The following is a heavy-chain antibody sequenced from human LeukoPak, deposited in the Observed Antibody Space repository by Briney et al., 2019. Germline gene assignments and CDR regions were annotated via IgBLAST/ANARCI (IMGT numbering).Heavy chain of an antibody. CDR1: GFTFSSYA. V-gene: IGHV3-30*04. J-gene: IGHJ4*02. CDR3: ARDGLALSDYFDY. Sequence: GGSLRLSCAASGFTFSSYAMHWVRQAPGKGLEWVAVISYDGSNKYYADSVKGRFTISRDNAKNSLYLQMNSLRAEDTAVYYCARDGLALSDYFDYWGQGTLVTISS. CDR2: ISYDGSNK. D-gene: IGHD3/OR15-3a*01.